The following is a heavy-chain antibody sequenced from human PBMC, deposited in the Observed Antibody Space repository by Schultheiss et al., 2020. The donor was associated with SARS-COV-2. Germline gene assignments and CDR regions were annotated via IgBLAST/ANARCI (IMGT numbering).Heavy chain of an antibody. V-gene: IGHV1-8*01. D-gene: IGHD6-6*01. CDR1: GYTFTSYD. Sequence: GESLKISCKASGYTFTSYDINWVRQATGQGLEWMGWMNPNSGNTGYAQKFQGRVTMTRNTSISTAYMELSSLRSEDTAVYYCARGGGGGIAARHYYYYYYMDVWGKGTTVTVSS. J-gene: IGHJ6*03. CDR2: MNPNSGNT. CDR3: ARGGGGGIAARHYYYYYYMDV.